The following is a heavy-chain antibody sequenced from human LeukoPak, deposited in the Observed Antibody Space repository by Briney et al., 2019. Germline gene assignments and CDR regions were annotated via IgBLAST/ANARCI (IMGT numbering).Heavy chain of an antibody. CDR3: ARDWGGWNTPYYFDY. Sequence: PGGPLRLSCAASGFTFSSYWMSWVRQAPGKGLEWVANIKQDGSEKYYADSVKGRFTISRDNAKNSLYLQMNSLRAEDTAVYYCARDWGGWNTPYYFDYWGQGTLVTVSS. CDR2: IKQDGSEK. D-gene: IGHD1/OR15-1a*01. J-gene: IGHJ4*02. V-gene: IGHV3-7*01. CDR1: GFTFSSYW.